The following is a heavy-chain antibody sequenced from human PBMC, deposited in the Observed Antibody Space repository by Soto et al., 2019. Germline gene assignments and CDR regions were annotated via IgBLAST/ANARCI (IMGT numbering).Heavy chain of an antibody. V-gene: IGHV1-46*01. CDR2: INPSGGST. D-gene: IGHD6-19*01. CDR1: GYTFTSYY. Sequence: XSVKVSFKASGYTFTSYYMHLVRHAPGQGLEWMGIINPSGGSTSYAQKFQGRVTMTRDTSTSTVYMELSSLRSEDTAVYYCARNHIAVADYWGQGTLVTVSS. J-gene: IGHJ4*02. CDR3: ARNHIAVADY.